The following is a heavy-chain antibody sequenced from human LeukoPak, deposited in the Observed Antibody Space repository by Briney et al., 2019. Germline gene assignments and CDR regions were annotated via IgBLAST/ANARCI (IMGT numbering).Heavy chain of an antibody. CDR3: ATPAAGPGAEYSLY. D-gene: IGHD6-13*01. V-gene: IGHV3-23*01. Sequence: QTGGSLRLSCAASGFTFSSYTMSWVRQAPGKGLEWVSSISGSGGSTYYADSVKGRFTISRDNAKNSLDLQMNSLKVEDTAVYYCATPAAGPGAEYSLYWGQGTLVIVSS. CDR2: ISGSGGST. CDR1: GFTFSSYT. J-gene: IGHJ1*01.